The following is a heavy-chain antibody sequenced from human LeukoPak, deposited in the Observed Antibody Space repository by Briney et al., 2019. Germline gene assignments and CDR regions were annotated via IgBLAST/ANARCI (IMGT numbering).Heavy chain of an antibody. J-gene: IGHJ4*02. V-gene: IGHV1-8*03. Sequence: ASVKVSCKASGYTFTSYDINWVRQATGEGLEWMGWTNPNSGNTGYAQKFQGRVTITRNTSISTAYMELSSLRSEDTAVYYCARGLRALYDGVGLLDFDYWGQGTLVTVSS. CDR2: TNPNSGNT. CDR3: ARGLRALYDGVGLLDFDY. CDR1: GYTFTSYD. D-gene: IGHD2-2*02.